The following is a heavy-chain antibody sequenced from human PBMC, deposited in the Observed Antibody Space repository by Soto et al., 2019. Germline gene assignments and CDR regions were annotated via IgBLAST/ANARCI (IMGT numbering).Heavy chain of an antibody. CDR2: IIPILGIA. J-gene: IGHJ4*02. CDR3: PRDLGYGGRNFDY. Sequence: QVQLVQSGAEVKKPGSSVKVACKASGGTFSSYTISWVRQAPGQGREWMGRIIPILGIANYEQKFQGRVTITADKSTSTACMELSSLGSEDTATYYCPRDLGYGGRNFDYWGQGTLFTVSS. D-gene: IGHD2-15*01. CDR1: GGTFSSYT. V-gene: IGHV1-69*08.